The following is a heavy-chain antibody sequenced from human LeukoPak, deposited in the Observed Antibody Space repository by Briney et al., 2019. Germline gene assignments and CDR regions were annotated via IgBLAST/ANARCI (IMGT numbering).Heavy chain of an antibody. Sequence: SETLSLTCAAYGGSFSGYYWSWIRQPPGKGLEWIGEINHSGSTNYNPSLKSRVTISVDTSKNQFSLKLSSVTAADTAVYYCASFPQRWLPPAHWGQGTLVTVSS. CDR1: GGSFSGYY. CDR2: INHSGST. D-gene: IGHD5-18*01. CDR3: ASFPQRWLPPAH. V-gene: IGHV4-34*01. J-gene: IGHJ4*02.